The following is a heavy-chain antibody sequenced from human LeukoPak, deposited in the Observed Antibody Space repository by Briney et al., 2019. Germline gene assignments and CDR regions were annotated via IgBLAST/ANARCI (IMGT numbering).Heavy chain of an antibody. V-gene: IGHV3-23*01. CDR1: GFTFSSYA. CDR2: ISGSGGST. J-gene: IGHJ4*02. Sequence: HPGGSLRLSCAASGFTFSSYAMSWVRQAPGKGLEWVSAISGSGGSTYYADSVKGRFTISRDNSKNTLYLQMNSLRAEDTAVYYCAKASRHIVVVYYFDYWGQGTLVTASS. CDR3: AKASRHIVVVYYFDY. D-gene: IGHD2-2*01.